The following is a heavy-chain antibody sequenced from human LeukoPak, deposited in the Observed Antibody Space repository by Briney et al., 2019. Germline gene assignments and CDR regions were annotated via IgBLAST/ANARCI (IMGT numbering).Heavy chain of an antibody. CDR1: VFTFSDYY. Sequence: KPGGSLRLSCAASVFTFSDYYMSWVRQAPGKGLEWVSYITSSSSYTNYADSVKDRFTISRDNAKNSLYLQMNSLRAEDTAIYYCARLVVVAATPGYFDYWGQGTLVTVSS. D-gene: IGHD2-15*01. V-gene: IGHV3-11*06. J-gene: IGHJ4*02. CDR2: ITSSSSYT. CDR3: ARLVVVAATPGYFDY.